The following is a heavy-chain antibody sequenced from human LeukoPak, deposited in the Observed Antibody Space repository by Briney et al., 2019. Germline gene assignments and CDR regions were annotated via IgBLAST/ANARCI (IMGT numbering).Heavy chain of an antibody. CDR2: INPNSGGV. D-gene: IGHD3-10*01. Sequence: GASVRVSCEAIGCTFTGYYIHWVRQAPGQGLEWMAYINPNSGGVNYAQKFQGRVTVTRDTSISTAYMELNRLRSDDTAIYYCARDLGSRTYYNEAAYFFDYWGQGTLVTVSS. CDR3: ARDLGSRTYYNEAAYFFDY. CDR1: GCTFTGYY. V-gene: IGHV1-2*02. J-gene: IGHJ4*02.